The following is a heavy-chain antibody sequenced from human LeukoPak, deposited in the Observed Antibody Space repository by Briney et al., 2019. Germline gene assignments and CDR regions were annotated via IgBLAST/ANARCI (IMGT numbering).Heavy chain of an antibody. CDR3: ARGLQQPTYYYYYMDV. V-gene: IGHV4-31*03. CDR2: IYYSGST. J-gene: IGHJ6*03. D-gene: IGHD6-13*01. CDR1: GGSISSGGYY. Sequence: SQTLSLTCTVSGGSISSGGYYWSWIRQHPGKGLEWIGYIYYSGSTYYNPSLKSRVTISVDTSKNQFSLKLSSVTAADTAVYYCARGLQQPTYYYYYMDVWGKGTTVTVSS.